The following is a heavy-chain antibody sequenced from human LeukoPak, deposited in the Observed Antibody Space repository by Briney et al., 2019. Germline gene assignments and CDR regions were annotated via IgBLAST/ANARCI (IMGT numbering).Heavy chain of an antibody. D-gene: IGHD3-10*01. J-gene: IGHJ5*02. CDR2: INHSGST. CDR3: ARLYRYYYGSGSPDNWFDP. Sequence: SETLSLTCAVYGGSFSGYYWSWIRQPPGKGLEWIGEINHSGSTNYNPSLKSRVTISVDTSKNQFSLKLSSVTAADTAVYYCARLYRYYYGSGSPDNWFDPWGQGTLVTVSS. V-gene: IGHV4-34*01. CDR1: GGSFSGYY.